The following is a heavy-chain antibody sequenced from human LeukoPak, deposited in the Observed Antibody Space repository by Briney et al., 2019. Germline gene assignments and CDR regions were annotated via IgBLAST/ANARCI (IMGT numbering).Heavy chain of an antibody. CDR1: DYTFTSYG. V-gene: IGHV1-18*01. CDR3: ARDWYGSGSSHAFDI. J-gene: IGHJ3*02. CDR2: ISVYNGDT. D-gene: IGHD3-10*01. Sequence: ASVKVSCKASDYTFTSYGISWVRQAPGQGLEWMGWISVYNGDTNYPQKFQGRVTMTTDTSTSTAYMELRSLRSDDTAVYYCARDWYGSGSSHAFDIWGQGTMVTVSS.